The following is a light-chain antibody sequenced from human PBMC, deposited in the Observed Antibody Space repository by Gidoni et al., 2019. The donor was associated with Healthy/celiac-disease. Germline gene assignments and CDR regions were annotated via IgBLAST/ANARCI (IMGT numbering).Light chain of an antibody. V-gene: IGKV3-11*01. CDR1: QSVSSS. Sequence: EIVFTQSPATLSLSPGERATLSCRASQSVSSSLAWYQQKPGQAPRLLIYDASNRATGIPARFSGSGSGTDFTLTISSLEPEDFAVYYCQQRSNWPPEITFGQGTRLEIK. CDR3: QQRSNWPPEIT. J-gene: IGKJ5*01. CDR2: DAS.